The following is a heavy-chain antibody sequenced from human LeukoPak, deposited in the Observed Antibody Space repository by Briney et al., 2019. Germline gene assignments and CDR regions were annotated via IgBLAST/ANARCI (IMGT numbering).Heavy chain of an antibody. CDR2: IYSGGGT. CDR1: GFAFSSYS. J-gene: IGHJ4*02. Sequence: RESRRLSCAASGFAFSSYSMNWVRQAPGKGLEWVSVIYSGGGTYYADSVKGRFTISRDNSKNTLYLQMNSLRAEDTAVYYCARVQWLSFDYWGQGTLVTVSS. CDR3: ARVQWLSFDY. V-gene: IGHV3-53*01. D-gene: IGHD3-22*01.